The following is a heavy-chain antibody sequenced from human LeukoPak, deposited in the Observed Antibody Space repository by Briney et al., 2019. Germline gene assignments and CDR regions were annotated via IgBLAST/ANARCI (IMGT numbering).Heavy chain of an antibody. V-gene: IGHV1-8*01. CDR1: GYTFTSYD. CDR2: MNPNSGNT. J-gene: IGHJ4*02. CDR3: ARGFAILGFFDY. D-gene: IGHD2-21*01. Sequence: ASVKVSCKASGYTFTSYDINWVRQAPGQGLEWMGWMNPNSGNTGYAQKFQGRVTMTRNTSISTAYMELSSLRSEDTAVYYCARGFAILGFFDYWGQGTLVTVSS.